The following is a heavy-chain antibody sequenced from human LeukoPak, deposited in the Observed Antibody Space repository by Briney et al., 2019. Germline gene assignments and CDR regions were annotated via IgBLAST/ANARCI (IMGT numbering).Heavy chain of an antibody. CDR1: GGSISSSSYS. CDR3: ARLPFLEYYDRARGVPIAFDI. Sequence: PSETLSLTCTVSGGSISSSSYSWGWIRQPPGKGLEWIGSIYYSGSTYYNPSLKSRVTISVDTSKNQFSLKLSSVIAADTAVYYCARLPFLEYYDRARGVPIAFDIWGQGTMVTVSS. J-gene: IGHJ3*02. CDR2: IYYSGST. D-gene: IGHD3-22*01. V-gene: IGHV4-39*01.